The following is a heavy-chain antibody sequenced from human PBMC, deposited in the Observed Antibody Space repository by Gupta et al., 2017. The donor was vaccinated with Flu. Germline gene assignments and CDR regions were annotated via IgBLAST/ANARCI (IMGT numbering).Heavy chain of an antibody. V-gene: IGHV1-69-2*01. CDR2: VDPADGET. J-gene: IGHJ6*02. D-gene: IGHD3-10*01. Sequence: FTDYYIHWVQQAPGKGPVWMGLVDPADGETKYGVKFQGRVNITADTSTDTVYMELSRLTSEDTAVYYCSRVRDRGSAGLDVWGQGPPVTVS. CDR3: SRVRDRGSAGLDV. CDR1: FTDYY.